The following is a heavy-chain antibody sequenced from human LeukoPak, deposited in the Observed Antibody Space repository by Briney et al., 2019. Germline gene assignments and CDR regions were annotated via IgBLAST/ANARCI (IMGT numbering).Heavy chain of an antibody. CDR2: IYYSGST. J-gene: IGHJ4*02. V-gene: IGHV4-59*01. CDR1: GGSISSYY. Sequence: ASETLSLTCTVSGGSISSYYWSWIRQPPGKGLEWIGYIYYSGSTNYNPSLKSRVTISVDTSKNHFSLKLSSVTAADTAVYYCAREIAVAGTNYFDYWGQGTLVTVSS. CDR3: AREIAVAGTNYFDY. D-gene: IGHD6-19*01.